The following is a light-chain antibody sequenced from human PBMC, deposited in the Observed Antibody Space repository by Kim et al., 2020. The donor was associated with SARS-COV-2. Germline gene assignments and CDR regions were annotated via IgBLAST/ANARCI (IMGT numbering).Light chain of an antibody. V-gene: IGLV2-23*01. CDR1: INDIGSYSL. Sequence: QSALTQPASVSGSPGQSITISCTGTINDIGSYSLVSWYQQFPGEAPKLMIYEGSKRPSGVSPRFSGSKSGNTASLTISGLQAEDEADYYCCSHAGGGTMLFGGGTQLTDL. CDR2: EGS. J-gene: IGLJ2*01. CDR3: CSHAGGGTML.